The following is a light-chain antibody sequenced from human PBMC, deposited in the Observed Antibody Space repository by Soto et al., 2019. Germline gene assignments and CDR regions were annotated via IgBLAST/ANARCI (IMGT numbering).Light chain of an antibody. J-gene: IGLJ2*01. CDR3: CSYAGSSTLV. CDR2: DVS. CDR1: SSDVGGYNY. V-gene: IGLV2-11*01. Sequence: QSALTQPRSVSGSPGQSVTISCTGTSSDVGGYNYVSWYQQHPGKAPKLMIYDVSKRPSGVPDRFSGSKSGNTASLTISGLQAEDEAYYCCCSYAGSSTLVFGGGTKLTVL.